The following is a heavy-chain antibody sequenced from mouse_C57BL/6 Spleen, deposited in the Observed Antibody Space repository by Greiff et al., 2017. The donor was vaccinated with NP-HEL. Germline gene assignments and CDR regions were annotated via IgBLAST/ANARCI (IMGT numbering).Heavy chain of an antibody. CDR1: GFTFSDAW. D-gene: IGHD2-1*01. J-gene: IGHJ1*03. Sequence: EVMLVESGGGLVQPGGSMKLSCAASGFTFSDAWMDWVRQSPEKGLEWVAEIRNKANNHATYYAESVKGRFTISRDDSKSSVYLQMNSLRAEDSGIYYCTRAGNYYLYFDVWGTGTTVTVSS. CDR2: IRNKANNHAT. CDR3: TRAGNYYLYFDV. V-gene: IGHV6-6*01.